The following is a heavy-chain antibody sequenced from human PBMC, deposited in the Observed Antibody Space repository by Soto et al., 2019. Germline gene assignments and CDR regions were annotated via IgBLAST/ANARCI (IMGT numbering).Heavy chain of an antibody. CDR3: ARDERGDEAPVDY. CDR1: GYTFTGYY. CDR2: INPNSGGT. Sequence: QVQLVQSGAEVKKPGASVKVSCKASGYTFTGYYMHWVRQAPGQGLEWMGWINPNSGGTNYAQKIQGRAXXTXDXXISTAYMELSRLRSDDTAVYYGARDERGDEAPVDYWGQGTLVTVSS. D-gene: IGHD3-10*01. J-gene: IGHJ4*02. V-gene: IGHV1-2*02.